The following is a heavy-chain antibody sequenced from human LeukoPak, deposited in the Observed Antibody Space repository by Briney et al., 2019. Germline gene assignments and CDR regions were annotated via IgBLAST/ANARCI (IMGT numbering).Heavy chain of an antibody. CDR1: GYTFTRYG. V-gene: IGHV1-2*06. CDR3: ARSSAYTAYDSSDY. D-gene: IGHD5-12*01. CDR2: INPNTGGT. J-gene: IGHJ4*02. Sequence: ASVKVSCKASGYTFTRYGISWVRQAPGQGLEWMGRINPNTGGTYFAHHFQGRVAMTRDTSINTAYMELTGLMSDDTAVYYCARSSAYTAYDSSDYWGQGALVTVSS.